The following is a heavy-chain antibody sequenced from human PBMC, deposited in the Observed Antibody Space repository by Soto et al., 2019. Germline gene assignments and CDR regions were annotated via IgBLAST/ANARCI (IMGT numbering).Heavy chain of an antibody. J-gene: IGHJ3*02. V-gene: IGHV1-24*01. Sequence: ASVKVSCKVSGYTLTELSMHWVRQAPGKGLEWMGGFDPEDGETIYAQKFQGRVTMTEDTSTDTAYMELSSLRSEDTAVYYCATRGGTIAATGDDAFDICGQGTMVTVAS. D-gene: IGHD6-13*01. CDR1: GYTLTELS. CDR3: ATRGGTIAATGDDAFDI. CDR2: FDPEDGET.